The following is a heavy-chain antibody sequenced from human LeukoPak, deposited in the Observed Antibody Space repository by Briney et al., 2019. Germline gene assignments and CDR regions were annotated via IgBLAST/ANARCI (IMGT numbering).Heavy chain of an antibody. CDR3: ARRRYSSSWYGTDY. D-gene: IGHD6-13*01. Sequence: PGGSLRFSCAASRFTLSSNYMSWVRQAPGKGLEWVSIIYGGGATYYADSVKGRFTISRDNSKNTLYLQMDSLRAEDTAVYYCARRRYSSSWYGTDYWGQGTQVTVSS. CDR2: IYGGGAT. V-gene: IGHV3-66*04. J-gene: IGHJ4*02. CDR1: RFTLSSNY.